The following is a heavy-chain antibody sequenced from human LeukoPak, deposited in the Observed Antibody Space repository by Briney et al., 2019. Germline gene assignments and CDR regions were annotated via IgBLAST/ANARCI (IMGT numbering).Heavy chain of an antibody. CDR1: GVSISSYY. Sequence: PSETLSLTCTVSGVSISSYYWSWIRQPPGKGLEWIGYIYYSGSTNYNPSLKSRVTISVDTSKNQFSLKLSSVTAADTAVYYCAREPYGSGTFDYWGQGTLVTVSA. J-gene: IGHJ4*02. V-gene: IGHV4-59*01. D-gene: IGHD3-10*01. CDR2: IYYSGST. CDR3: AREPYGSGTFDY.